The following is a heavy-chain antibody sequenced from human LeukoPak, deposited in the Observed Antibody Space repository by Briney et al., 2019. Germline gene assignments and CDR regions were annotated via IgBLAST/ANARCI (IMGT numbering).Heavy chain of an antibody. CDR1: EFTFSSYS. CDR3: ARDAAEDIAVAGY. D-gene: IGHD6-19*01. J-gene: IGHJ4*02. Sequence: GGSLRLSCAASEFTFSSYSMNWVRQAPGKGLEWVSYITNSGNSKSYADSVKGRFTISRDNAKNSLYLQMNSLRAEDTAVYYCARDAAEDIAVAGYWGQGTLVTVSS. V-gene: IGHV3-48*04. CDR2: ITNSGNSK.